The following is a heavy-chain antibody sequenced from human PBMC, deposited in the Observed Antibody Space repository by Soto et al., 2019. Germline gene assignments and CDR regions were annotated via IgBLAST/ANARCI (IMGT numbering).Heavy chain of an antibody. CDR3: ARDPRGEYSSSYYFDY. D-gene: IGHD6-6*01. CDR2: IKQDGSEK. J-gene: IGHJ4*02. CDR1: GFTFSSYW. V-gene: IGHV3-7*01. Sequence: GGSLRLSCAASGFTFSSYWMSWVRQAPGKGLEWVANIKQDGSEKYYVDSVKGRFTISRDNAKNSLYLQMNSLRAEDTAVYYCARDPRGEYSSSYYFDYWGQGTLVTVSS.